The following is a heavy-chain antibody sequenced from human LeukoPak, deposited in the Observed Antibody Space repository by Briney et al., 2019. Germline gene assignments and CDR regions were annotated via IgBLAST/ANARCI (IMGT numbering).Heavy chain of an antibody. CDR1: GGSINSGTYY. CDR3: ARQVEKRIRGRNYYYYYYMDV. V-gene: IGHV4-61*09. J-gene: IGHJ6*03. D-gene: IGHD3-10*01. Sequence: PSETLSLTCTVSGGSINSGTYYWSWIRQPAGKGLEWIGHIYTSGRTDYSPSLKSRVTISLDTSKNQFSLNLNSVTAADTAVYYCARQVEKRIRGRNYYYYYYMDVWGKGTTVTISS. CDR2: IYTSGRT.